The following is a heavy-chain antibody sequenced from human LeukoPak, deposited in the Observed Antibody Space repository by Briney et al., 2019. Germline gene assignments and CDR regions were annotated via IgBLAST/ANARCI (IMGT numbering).Heavy chain of an antibody. CDR3: ARDHKQYGDYEPEGY. D-gene: IGHD4-17*01. CDR1: GYTFTSYG. J-gene: IGHJ4*02. Sequence: AASVTVSCKASGYTFTSYGISWVRQAPGQGLEWMGWISAYNGNTNYAQKLQGRVTMTTDTSTSTAYMELRSLRSDDTAVYYCARDHKQYGDYEPEGYWGQGTLVTVSS. V-gene: IGHV1-18*01. CDR2: ISAYNGNT.